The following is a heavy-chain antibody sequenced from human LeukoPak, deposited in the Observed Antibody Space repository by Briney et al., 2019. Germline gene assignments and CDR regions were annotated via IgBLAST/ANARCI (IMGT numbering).Heavy chain of an antibody. CDR3: ARVSSGATTVDY. D-gene: IGHD1-26*01. J-gene: IGHJ4*02. CDR1: GFTFSNYSM. V-gene: IGHV4-4*02. CDR2: IYHSGST. Sequence: GSLRLSCAASGFTFSNYSMNWVRQAPGKGLEWIGEIYHSGSTNYNPSLKSRVTISVDKSKNQFSLKLSSVTAADTAVYYCARVSSGATTVDYWGQGTLVTVSS.